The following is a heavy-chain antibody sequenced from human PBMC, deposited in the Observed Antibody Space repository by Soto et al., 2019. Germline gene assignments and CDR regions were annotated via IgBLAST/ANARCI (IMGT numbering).Heavy chain of an antibody. V-gene: IGHV1-8*01. J-gene: IGHJ6*02. CDR1: GYTFTSYD. CDR2: MNPNSGNT. CDR3: ARVYPIDVSGYITLYYYYYGMDV. D-gene: IGHD3-22*01. Sequence: ASVKVSCNASGYTFTSYDINWVRQATGQGLEWMGWMNPNSGNTGYAQKFQGRVTRTRNTSISTAYMELSSLRSEDTAVYYCARVYPIDVSGYITLYYYYYGMDVWGQGTTVTVSS.